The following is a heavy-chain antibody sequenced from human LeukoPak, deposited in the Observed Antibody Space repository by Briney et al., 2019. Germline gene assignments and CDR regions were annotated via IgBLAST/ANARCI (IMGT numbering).Heavy chain of an antibody. Sequence: PGGSLRLSCAASGFTFSTYGMHWVRQAPGKGLEWVSFIRYVGINKYYADSVKGRFTISRDNSKNTLYLQMNSLRPEDTALYYCAKEGDYYGSGSYQRHFDYWGQGTLVTVSS. J-gene: IGHJ4*02. D-gene: IGHD3-10*01. CDR3: AKEGDYYGSGSYQRHFDY. CDR2: IRYVGINK. V-gene: IGHV3-30*02. CDR1: GFTFSTYG.